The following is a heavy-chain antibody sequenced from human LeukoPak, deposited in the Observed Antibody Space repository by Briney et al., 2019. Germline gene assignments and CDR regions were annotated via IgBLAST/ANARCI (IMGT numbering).Heavy chain of an antibody. D-gene: IGHD1-26*01. J-gene: IGHJ6*02. V-gene: IGHV3-7*01. CDR3: ARGSYYYYYYGMDV. Sequence: GGSLRLSCAASGFTFSSYWMSWVRQAPGRGLEWVAHIKQDGSEKYDVDSVKGRFTVSRDNAKNSLFLQMNSLRAEDTAVYYCARGSYYYYYYGMDVWGQGTTVTVSS. CDR1: GFTFSSYW. CDR2: IKQDGSEK.